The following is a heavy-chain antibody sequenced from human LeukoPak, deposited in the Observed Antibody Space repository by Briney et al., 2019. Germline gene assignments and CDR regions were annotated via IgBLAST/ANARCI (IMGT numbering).Heavy chain of an antibody. J-gene: IGHJ4*02. CDR3: ARERGGNSDGAFDY. D-gene: IGHD4-23*01. V-gene: IGHV1-2*02. CDR2: INPNSGGT. Sequence: ASVKVSCKASGYTFTGYYMHWVRQAPGQGLEWMGWINPNSGGTNYAQKFQGRVTMTRDTSISTAYMELSRLRSDDTAVYYCARERGGNSDGAFDYWGQGTLVTVSS. CDR1: GYTFTGYY.